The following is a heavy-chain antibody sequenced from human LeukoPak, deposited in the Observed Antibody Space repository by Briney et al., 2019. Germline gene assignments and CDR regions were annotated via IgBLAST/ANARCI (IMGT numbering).Heavy chain of an antibody. CDR3: ARGLGSGSYRKYNWFDP. V-gene: IGHV4-34*01. Sequence: PSETLSLTCAVYGGSFSGYYWSWIRQPPGKGLEWVGEINHSGSTNYNPSLKSRVTISVDTSKNQFSLKLSSVTAADTAVYYCARGLGSGSYRKYNWFDPWGQGTLVTVSS. CDR2: INHSGST. CDR1: GGSFSGYY. D-gene: IGHD1-26*01. J-gene: IGHJ5*02.